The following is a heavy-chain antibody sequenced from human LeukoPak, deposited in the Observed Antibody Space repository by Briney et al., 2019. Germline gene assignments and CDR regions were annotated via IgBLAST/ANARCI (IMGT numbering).Heavy chain of an antibody. V-gene: IGHV3-7*01. CDR2: VNPDAGTK. CDR1: GYIFSRHW. Sequence: GGSLTLSCAGSGYIFSRHWMSWVRQAPGRGLEWVASVNPDAGTKHYLDSVKGRFTVSRDNVENSLFLQMTSLRAEDTAFYYCARIPGTVTHRDYWGQGTLITVSS. CDR3: ARIPGTVTHRDY. D-gene: IGHD1-1*01. J-gene: IGHJ4*02.